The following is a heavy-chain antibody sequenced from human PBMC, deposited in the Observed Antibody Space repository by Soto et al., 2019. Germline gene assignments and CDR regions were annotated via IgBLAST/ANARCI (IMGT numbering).Heavy chain of an antibody. CDR3: ARGVSRFSVFC. Sequence: EVQLVESGGGLVQPGGSLRLSCAASGFTFSSYSMNWVRQAPGKGLEWVSYISTGSSTIYYADSVKGRFTISRDNARNSLYLQMNSLRAEDTAVYYCARGVSRFSVFCWGQGTLVTVSS. D-gene: IGHD3-3*02. CDR2: ISTGSSTI. V-gene: IGHV3-48*01. J-gene: IGHJ4*02. CDR1: GFTFSSYS.